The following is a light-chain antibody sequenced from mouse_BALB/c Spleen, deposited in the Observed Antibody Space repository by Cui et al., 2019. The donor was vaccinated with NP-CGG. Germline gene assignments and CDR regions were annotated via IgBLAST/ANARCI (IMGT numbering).Light chain of an antibody. CDR3: ALWYSNHWV. CDR2: GTN. V-gene: IGLV1*01. CDR1: TGAVTTSNY. Sequence: QAVVTLESALTTSPGETVTLTCRSSTGAVTTSNYANWVQEKPDHLFTGLIGGTNNRAPGVPGRFSGSLIGDKAALTITGAQTEDEAIYFCALWYSNHWVFGGGTKLTVL. J-gene: IGLJ1*01.